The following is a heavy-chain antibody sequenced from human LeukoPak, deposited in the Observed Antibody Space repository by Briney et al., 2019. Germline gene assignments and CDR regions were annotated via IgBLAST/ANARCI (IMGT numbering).Heavy chain of an antibody. CDR2: IYHSGSP. Sequence: SETLSLTCAVSGGSISSNNWWGWVRQPPGKGLEWIGEIYHSGSPNYNPSLKSRVTISVDKSRNHFSLNLSSVTAADTAVYFCARGGWYHDCWGQGTLVTVSS. V-gene: IGHV4-4*02. D-gene: IGHD6-19*01. J-gene: IGHJ4*02. CDR3: ARGGWYHDC. CDR1: GGSISSNNW.